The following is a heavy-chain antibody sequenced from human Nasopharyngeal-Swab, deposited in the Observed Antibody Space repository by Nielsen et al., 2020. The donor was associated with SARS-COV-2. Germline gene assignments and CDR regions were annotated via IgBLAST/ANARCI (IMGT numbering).Heavy chain of an antibody. V-gene: IGHV5-51*01. CDR2: IYPDDSET. D-gene: IGHD3-10*01. J-gene: IGHJ3*01. CDR1: GYSFSDYW. Sequence: GESLKISCQGVGYSFSDYWIAWVRQMPGKGLEWMGTIYPDDSETKNSPSFQGQVTLSADKSINTAYLQWSSLKASDTAMYFCARPQYNYGSGNDAYDVWGQGTKVTVSS. CDR3: ARPQYNYGSGNDAYDV.